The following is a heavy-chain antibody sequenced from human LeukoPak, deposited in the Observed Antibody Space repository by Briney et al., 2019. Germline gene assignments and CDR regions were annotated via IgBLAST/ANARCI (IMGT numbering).Heavy chain of an antibody. CDR3: ARRGSGSYFNPYYFAY. V-gene: IGHV4-61*01. D-gene: IGHD3-10*01. CDR1: GGSVSSGSYY. J-gene: IGHJ4*02. Sequence: PSETLSLTCTVSGGSVSSGSYYWSWIRQPPGKGLEWIGYIYYSGSTNYNPSLKSRVTISVDTSKNQFSLKLSSVTAADTAVYYCARRGSGSYFNPYYFAYWGQGTLVTVSS. CDR2: IYYSGST.